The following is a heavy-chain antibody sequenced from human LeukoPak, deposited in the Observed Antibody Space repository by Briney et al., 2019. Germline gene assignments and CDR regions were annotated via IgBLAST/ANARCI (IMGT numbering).Heavy chain of an antibody. D-gene: IGHD3-16*02. CDR3: AKTPTPSYDYVWGSYRPTEYYFDY. CDR1: GFTFSSYA. CDR2: ISGSAGST. Sequence: GGSLRLSCAASGFTFSSYAMSWVRQAPGKGLEWVSAISGSAGSTYYADSVKGRFTISRDNSKNTLYLQMNSLRAEDTAVYYCAKTPTPSYDYVWGSYRPTEYYFDYWGQGTLVTVSS. V-gene: IGHV3-23*01. J-gene: IGHJ4*02.